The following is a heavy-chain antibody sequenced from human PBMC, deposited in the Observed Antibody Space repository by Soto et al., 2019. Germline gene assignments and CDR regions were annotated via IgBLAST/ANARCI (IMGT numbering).Heavy chain of an antibody. CDR1: GITFSSYW. CDR3: ARGRGSTGYLGREHYFDY. V-gene: IGHV3-74*01. Sequence: PGGSLRLSCAASGITFSSYWMHWVRQAPGKGLVWVSRIKSDGSSTSYADSVKGRFTIPRDNAKNTLYLQMNSLRAEDTAVYYCARGRGSTGYLGREHYFDYWGQGT. J-gene: IGHJ4*02. D-gene: IGHD2-2*01. CDR2: IKSDGSST.